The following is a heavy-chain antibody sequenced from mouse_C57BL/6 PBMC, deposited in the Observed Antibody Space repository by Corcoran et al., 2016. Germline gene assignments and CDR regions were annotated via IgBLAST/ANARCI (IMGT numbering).Heavy chain of an antibody. CDR2: INTYSGVP. CDR3: ARNKIGELGRGY. CDR1: GYTFTTYG. V-gene: IGHV9-3*01. D-gene: IGHD4-1*01. Sequence: QIQLVQSGPELKKPGETVKISCKASGYTFTTYGMSWVKQAPGKGLKGMCWINTYSGVPTYADDFKGRFAFSLETSASTAYLQINNLKNEDTATYFCARNKIGELGRGYWGQGTTLTVSS. J-gene: IGHJ2*01.